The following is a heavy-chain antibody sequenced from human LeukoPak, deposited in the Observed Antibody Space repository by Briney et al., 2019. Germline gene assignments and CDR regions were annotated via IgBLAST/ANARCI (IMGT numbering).Heavy chain of an antibody. CDR2: ISGSESST. Sequence: GGSLRLSCAASGFTFSNYWMSWVRQAPGKALEWVSAISGSESSTYYADSVRGRFTISRDNSKNTLYLQMNSLRSEDTAVYYCAKVPTSFYTASWGFDNWGQGTLVTVSS. V-gene: IGHV3-23*01. CDR3: AKVPTSFYTASWGFDN. CDR1: GFTFSNYW. D-gene: IGHD5-18*01. J-gene: IGHJ4*02.